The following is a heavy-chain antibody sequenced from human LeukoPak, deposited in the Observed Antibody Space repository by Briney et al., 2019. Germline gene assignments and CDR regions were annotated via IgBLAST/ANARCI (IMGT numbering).Heavy chain of an antibody. CDR3: ARDTRSRASRAPLAGLTDYYYYYGMDV. J-gene: IGHJ6*02. V-gene: IGHV4-59*01. D-gene: IGHD1-26*01. CDR1: DGSIRTYY. Sequence: TSETLSLTCTVSDGSIRTYYWSWIRQSPGQGLEWIGYIYYSGSTNYNPSLKSRVTISVDTSKNQFSLKLSSVTAADTAVYYCARDTRSRASRAPLAGLTDYYYYYGMDVWGQGTTVTVSS. CDR2: IYYSGST.